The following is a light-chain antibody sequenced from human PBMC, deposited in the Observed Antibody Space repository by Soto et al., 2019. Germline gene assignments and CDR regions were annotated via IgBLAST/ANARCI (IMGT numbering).Light chain of an antibody. V-gene: IGLV1-47*02. CDR3: AAWDDSLSGWV. CDR2: SNN. Sequence: QSVLTQPPSVSGAPGQRVTISCTGNSSNIGAGFDVHWYQQLPGTAPKLLIYSNNQRPSGVPDRFSGSKSGTSASLAISGLRSEDEADYYCAAWDDSLSGWVFGGGTKLTVL. J-gene: IGLJ3*02. CDR1: SSNIGAGFD.